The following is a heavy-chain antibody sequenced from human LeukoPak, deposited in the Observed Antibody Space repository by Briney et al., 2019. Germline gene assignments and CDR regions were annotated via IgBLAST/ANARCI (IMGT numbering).Heavy chain of an antibody. CDR3: ARRYTNSWFFDY. CDR1: GGSISSYY. J-gene: IGHJ4*02. CDR2: IYYTGNS. V-gene: IGHV4-59*08. D-gene: IGHD2-2*02. Sequence: PSETLSLTCTVSGGSISSYYWSWIRQPPGKGLEWLGYIYYTGNSNYNPSLESRVTMSLDTSTNQFSLRLSPVTAADTAVYYCARRYTNSWFFDYWGQGALVTVSS.